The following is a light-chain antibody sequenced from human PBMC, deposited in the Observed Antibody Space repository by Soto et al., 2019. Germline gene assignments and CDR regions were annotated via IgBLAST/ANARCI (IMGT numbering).Light chain of an antibody. V-gene: IGKV1-5*01. CDR2: DVS. Sequence: DIQMTQSPSTLSASVGERVTITCRASQSVSNWLAWYQHKPGKAPKLLIYDVSSLESGVPSRFSGSGSGTEFILTIRSLQPDHFDTYYCQQYDSYSWPFGQGTKV. J-gene: IGKJ1*01. CDR1: QSVSNW. CDR3: QQYDSYSWP.